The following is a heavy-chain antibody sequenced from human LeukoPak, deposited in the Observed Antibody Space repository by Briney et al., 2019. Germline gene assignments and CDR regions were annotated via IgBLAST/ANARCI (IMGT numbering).Heavy chain of an antibody. J-gene: IGHJ4*02. V-gene: IGHV3-30*02. D-gene: IGHD5-18*01. CDR3: AKDQGYSQDY. CDR2: IGYDENNK. CDR1: GFTFSSYG. Sequence: GGSLRLSCAASGFTFSSYGMHWVRQAPGKGLEWVAFIGYDENNKYYADSAKGRFTISRENSKNTVYLQMNSLRPEDTGVYYCAKDQGYSQDYWGQGTLVTVSS.